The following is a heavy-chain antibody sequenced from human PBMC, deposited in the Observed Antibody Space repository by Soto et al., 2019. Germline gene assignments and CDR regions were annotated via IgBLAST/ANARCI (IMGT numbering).Heavy chain of an antibody. CDR3: ARGGRYFDWFFYGMDV. V-gene: IGHV4-30-2*01. CDR1: GGSISSGGYS. D-gene: IGHD3-9*01. J-gene: IGHJ6*02. Sequence: TLSLTCAVSGGSISSGGYSWSWIRQPPGKGLEWIGYIYHSGSTYYNPSLKSRVTISVDRSKNQFSLKLSSVTAADTAVYYCARGGRYFDWFFYGMDVWGQGTTVTVSS. CDR2: IYHSGST.